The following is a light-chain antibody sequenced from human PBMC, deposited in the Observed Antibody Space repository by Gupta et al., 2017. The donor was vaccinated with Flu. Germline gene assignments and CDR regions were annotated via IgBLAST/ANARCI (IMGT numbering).Light chain of an antibody. CDR1: GSVVGGDNY. V-gene: IGLV2-11*01. CDR2: DVP. Sequence: SALTQPRSVSGSPGRSVTISCTGTGSVVGGDNYVYWYQQHPDEAPKLIVSDVPKRPAAVAGRFSDSKAGNTASLTISEHTGDEVADYYRCSDAGSDSFVFGGGTKPTVL. CDR3: CSDAGSDSFV. J-gene: IGLJ2*01.